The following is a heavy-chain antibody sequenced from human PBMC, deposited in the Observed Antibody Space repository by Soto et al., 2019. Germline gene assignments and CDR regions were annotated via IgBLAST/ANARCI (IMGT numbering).Heavy chain of an antibody. D-gene: IGHD5-12*01. CDR3: AAGNVVATIFDY. V-gene: IGHV1-58*02. Sequence: ASVKLSCKASGFTFTSSAMQWVRQARGQRLEWIGWIVVGSGNTNYAQKFQERVTITRDMSTSTAYMELSSLRSEDTAVYYCAAGNVVATIFDYWGQGTWSPSPQ. J-gene: IGHJ4*02. CDR1: GFTFTSSA. CDR2: IVVGSGNT.